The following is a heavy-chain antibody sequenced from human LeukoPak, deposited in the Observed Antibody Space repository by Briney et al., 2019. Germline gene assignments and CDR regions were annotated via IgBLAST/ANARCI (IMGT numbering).Heavy chain of an antibody. J-gene: IGHJ2*01. V-gene: IGHV4-59*01. CDR3: ARGLESGWYERYFDL. CDR2: IYYSGST. D-gene: IGHD6-19*01. CDR1: GGSISSYY. Sequence: PSETLSLTCTVSGGSISSYYWSWIRQPPGKGLEWIGYIYYSGSTNYNPSLKSRVTISVDTSKNQFSLKLSSVTAADTAVYYCARGLESGWYERYFDLWGRGTLVTVSS.